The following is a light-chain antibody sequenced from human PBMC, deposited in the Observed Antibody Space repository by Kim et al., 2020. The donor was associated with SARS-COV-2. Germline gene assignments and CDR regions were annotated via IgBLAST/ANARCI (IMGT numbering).Light chain of an antibody. J-gene: IGKJ3*01. CDR3: QQRSNWIFT. CDR2: DAS. V-gene: IGKV3-11*01. CDR1: QSVSSN. Sequence: EIVLTQSPATLSLSPGERATLSCRASQSVSSNLAWYQQKPGQAPRLLIHDASNRATGIPARFSGSGSGTGFTLTISSLEPEDFAVYYCQQRSNWIFTFGPGTKVDIK.